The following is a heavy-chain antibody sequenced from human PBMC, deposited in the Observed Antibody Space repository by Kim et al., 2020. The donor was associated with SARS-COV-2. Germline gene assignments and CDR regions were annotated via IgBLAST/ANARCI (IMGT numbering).Heavy chain of an antibody. V-gene: IGHV4-4*09. Sequence: PSLKSRVTISVDTSKNQFSLKLSSVTAADPAVYYWARTTMVRGDWYFDLWGRSTLVTVSS. J-gene: IGHJ2*01. D-gene: IGHD3-10*01. CDR3: ARTTMVRGDWYFDL.